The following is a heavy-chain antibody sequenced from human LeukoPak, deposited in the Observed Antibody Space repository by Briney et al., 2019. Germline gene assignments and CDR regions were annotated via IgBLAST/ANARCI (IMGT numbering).Heavy chain of an antibody. CDR1: GFTFSSYW. V-gene: IGHV3-23*01. D-gene: IGHD6-19*01. J-gene: IGHJ4*02. Sequence: PGGSLRLSCAASGFTFSSYWMSWVRQAPGKGLEWVSATSGSGGSTYYADSVKGQFTISRDNSKNTLYLQMNSLRAEDTAVYYCAKLSAVAGPNGYDYWGQGTLVTVSS. CDR2: TSGSGGST. CDR3: AKLSAVAGPNGYDY.